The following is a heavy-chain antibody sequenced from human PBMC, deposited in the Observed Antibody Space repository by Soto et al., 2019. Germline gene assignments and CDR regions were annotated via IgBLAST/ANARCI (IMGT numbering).Heavy chain of an antibody. CDR2: INAGNGNT. D-gene: IGHD2-21*02. CDR1: GYTFTSYA. Sequence: QVPLVQSGAEVKKPGASVKVSCKASGYTFTSYAMHWVRQAPGQRLEWMGWINAGNGNTKYSQKFQGRVTITRDTSASTAYMELSSLRSEDTAVYYCARDGGDTERYYYYYYYMDVWGKGTTVTVSS. CDR3: ARDGGDTERYYYYYYYMDV. V-gene: IGHV1-3*01. J-gene: IGHJ6*03.